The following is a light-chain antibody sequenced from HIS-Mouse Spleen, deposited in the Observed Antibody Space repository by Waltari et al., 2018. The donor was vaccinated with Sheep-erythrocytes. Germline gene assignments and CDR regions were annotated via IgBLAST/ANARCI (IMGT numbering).Light chain of an antibody. Sequence: QSVLTQPPSVSEAPRQRVTISCSGSSSNIGNNAGTWYQQLPGKAPKLLIYYDDLLPSGVSDRFSGSKSGTSASLAISGLQSEDEADYYCAAWDDSLNGPVFGGGTKLTVL. CDR3: AAWDDSLNGPV. V-gene: IGLV1-36*01. CDR1: SSNIGNNA. CDR2: YDD. J-gene: IGLJ3*02.